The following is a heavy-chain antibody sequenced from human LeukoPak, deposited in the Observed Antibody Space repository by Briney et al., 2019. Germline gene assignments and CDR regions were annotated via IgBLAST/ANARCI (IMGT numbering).Heavy chain of an antibody. D-gene: IGHD3-22*01. CDR2: IYYSGST. V-gene: IGHV4-59*08. CDR1: GGSVSSYY. Sequence: PSETLSLTCTVSGGSVSSYYWSWIRQPPGRGLEWIGYIYYSGSTNYNPSLKSRVTISVDTSKNQFSLKLSSVTAADTAVYYCARHSDSSGYPNWFDHWGQGTLVTVSS. J-gene: IGHJ5*02. CDR3: ARHSDSSGYPNWFDH.